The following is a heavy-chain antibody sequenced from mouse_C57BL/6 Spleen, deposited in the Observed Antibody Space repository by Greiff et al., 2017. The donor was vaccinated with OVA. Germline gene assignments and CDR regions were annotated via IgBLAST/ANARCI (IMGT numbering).Heavy chain of an antibody. CDR1: GYTFTSYW. CDR3: ARRNYSNHWYFGV. J-gene: IGHJ1*03. V-gene: IGHV1-64*01. CDR2: IHPNSGST. Sequence: QVQLQQSGAELVKPGASVKLSCKASGYTFTSYWMHWVKQRPGQGLEWIGMIHPNSGSTNYNEKFKSKATLTVDKSSSTAYMQLSSLTSEDSAVYYCARRNYSNHWYFGVWGTRPTVSVSS. D-gene: IGHD2-5*01.